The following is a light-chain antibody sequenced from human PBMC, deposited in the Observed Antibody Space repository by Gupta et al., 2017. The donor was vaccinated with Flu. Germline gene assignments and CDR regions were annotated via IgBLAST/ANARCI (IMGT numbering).Light chain of an antibody. CDR2: NDN. CDR3: AEWDDSLNGVV. V-gene: IGLV1-44*01. Sequence: QSVLTQPPSASGTPGQRVTISCSGSSSNIGSNAVNWYQQLPQTAPQLRISNDNQRPSGVPDRFSGSKSGTSASLDISGLQSEDEADYYGAEWDDSLNGVVFGGGTKLTVL. CDR1: SSNIGSNA. J-gene: IGLJ2*01.